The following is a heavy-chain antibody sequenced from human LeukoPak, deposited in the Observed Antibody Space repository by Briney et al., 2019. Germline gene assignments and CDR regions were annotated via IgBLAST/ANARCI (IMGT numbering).Heavy chain of an antibody. CDR2: ISGSGGST. V-gene: IGHV3-23*01. D-gene: IGHD1-1*01. Sequence: GGSLRLFCAASGFTFSSYAMSWVRQAPGKGLEWGSAISGSGGSTYYADSVKGRFTISRDNSKNTLYLQMNSLRAEDTAVYYCAKSWNREYDSRARFDPWGQGTLVTVSS. CDR3: AKSWNREYDSRARFDP. CDR1: GFTFSSYA. J-gene: IGHJ5*02.